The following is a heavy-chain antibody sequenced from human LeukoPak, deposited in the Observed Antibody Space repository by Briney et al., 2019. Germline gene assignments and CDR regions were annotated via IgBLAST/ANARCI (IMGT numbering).Heavy chain of an antibody. Sequence: PGRSLRLSCAASGFTFSSYGMHWVRQAPGKGLEWVSAISGSGGSTYYADSVKGRFTISRDNSKNTLYLQMNSLRAEDTAVYYCAKEAVGPKYYDSSGYYRPYYFDYWGQGTLVTVSS. D-gene: IGHD3-22*01. CDR3: AKEAVGPKYYDSSGYYRPYYFDY. J-gene: IGHJ4*02. CDR2: ISGSGGST. CDR1: GFTFSSYG. V-gene: IGHV3-23*01.